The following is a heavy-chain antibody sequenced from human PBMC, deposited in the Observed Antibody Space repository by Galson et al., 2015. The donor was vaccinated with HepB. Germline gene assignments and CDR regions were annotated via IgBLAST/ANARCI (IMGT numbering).Heavy chain of an antibody. CDR2: ISKDGSVK. CDR1: GFTFSNYG. J-gene: IGHJ4*02. D-gene: IGHD6-6*01. Sequence: SLRLSCAVSGFTFSNYGMHWVRQAPGKGLEWVSIISKDGSVKYYADSVKGRFTISRDNAKNSLYLQMNGLRAEDTAVYYCASLATWYSSSSQKVYWGQGTLVTVSS. CDR3: ASLATWYSSSSQKVY. V-gene: IGHV3-30*03.